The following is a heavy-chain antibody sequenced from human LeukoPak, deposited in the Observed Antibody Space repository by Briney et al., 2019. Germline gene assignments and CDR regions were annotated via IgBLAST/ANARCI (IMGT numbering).Heavy chain of an antibody. CDR1: GGSISSSSYY. J-gene: IGHJ4*02. V-gene: IGHV4-39*01. D-gene: IGHD3-22*01. CDR3: ARRYYYDSSPPDY. CDR2: IYYSGST. Sequence: SETLSLTRTVSGGSISSSSYYWGWIRQPPGKGLEWIGSIYYSGSTYYNPSLKSRVTISVDTSKNQFSLKLSSVTDADTAVYYCARRYYYDSSPPDYWGQGTLVTVSS.